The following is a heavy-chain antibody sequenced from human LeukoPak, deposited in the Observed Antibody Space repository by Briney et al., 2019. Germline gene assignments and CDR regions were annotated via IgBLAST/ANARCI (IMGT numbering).Heavy chain of an antibody. CDR3: AREPVAPPYYYGMDV. CDR2: ISYDGSNK. J-gene: IGHJ6*02. CDR1: GFTFSSYA. Sequence: PGGSLRLSCAASGFTFSSYAMHWVRQAPGKGLEWVAVISYDGSNKYYADSVKGRFTISRDNSKNTLYLQMNSLRAEDTAVYYCAREPVAPPYYYGMDVWGQGTTVTVSS. D-gene: IGHD6-19*01. V-gene: IGHV3-30-3*01.